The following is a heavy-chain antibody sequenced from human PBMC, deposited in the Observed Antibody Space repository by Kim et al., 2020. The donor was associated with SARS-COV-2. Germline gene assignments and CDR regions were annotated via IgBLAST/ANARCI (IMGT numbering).Heavy chain of an antibody. D-gene: IGHD3-10*01. J-gene: IGHJ6*02. CDR2: INAGNGNT. V-gene: IGHV1-3*01. CDR3: ARDMGTVRGVILDYYYGMDV. CDR1: GYTFTSYA. Sequence: SVKVSCKASGYTFTSYAMHWVRQAPGKRLEWMGWINAGNGNTKYSQKFQGRVTITRDTSASTAYMELSSLRSEDTAVYYCARDMGTVRGVILDYYYGMDVWGQGTTVTVSS.